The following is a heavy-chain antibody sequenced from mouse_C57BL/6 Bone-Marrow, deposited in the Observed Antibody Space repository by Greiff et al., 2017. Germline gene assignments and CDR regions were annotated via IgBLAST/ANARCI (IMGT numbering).Heavy chain of an antibody. D-gene: IGHD4-1*01. CDR1: GYTFTSYW. V-gene: IGHV1-59*01. Sequence: QVQLKQPGAELVRPGTSVKLSCKASGYTFTSYWMHWVKQRPGQGLEWIGVIDPSDSYTNYNQKFKGKATLTVDTSSSTAYMQLSSLTSEDSAVYYCARWDREAMDYWGQGTSVTVSS. CDR3: ARWDREAMDY. CDR2: IDPSDSYT. J-gene: IGHJ4*01.